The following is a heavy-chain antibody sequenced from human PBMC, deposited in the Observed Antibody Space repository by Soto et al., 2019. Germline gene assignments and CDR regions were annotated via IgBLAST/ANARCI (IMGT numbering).Heavy chain of an antibody. CDR3: ARTPVVITNAFDI. Sequence: GGSLRLSCAASGFTFSDYYMSWIRQAPGKGLEWVSYISSSSSYTNYADSVKGRFTISRDNAKNSLYLQMNSLRAEDTAVYYCARTPVVITNAFDIWGQGTMVTVSS. CDR2: ISSSSSYT. V-gene: IGHV3-11*03. D-gene: IGHD3-22*01. J-gene: IGHJ3*02. CDR1: GFTFSDYY.